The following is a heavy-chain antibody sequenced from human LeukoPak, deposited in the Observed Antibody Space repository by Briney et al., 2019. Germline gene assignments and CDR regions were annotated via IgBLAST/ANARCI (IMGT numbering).Heavy chain of an antibody. J-gene: IGHJ2*01. CDR2: FDPEDGET. Sequence: ASVKVSCKVSGYTLTELSMHWVRQAPGKGLEWMGGFDPEDGETIYAQKFQGRVTMTEDTSTDTAYMELSSLRSEDTAVYYCARGTGDHWYFDLWGRGTLVTVSS. CDR3: ARGTGDHWYFDL. CDR1: GYTLTELS. D-gene: IGHD7-27*01. V-gene: IGHV1-24*01.